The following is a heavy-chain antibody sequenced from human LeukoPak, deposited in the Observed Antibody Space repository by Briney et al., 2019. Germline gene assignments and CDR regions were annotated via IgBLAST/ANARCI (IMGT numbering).Heavy chain of an antibody. CDR1: GFTVSSNY. CDR3: ARGIVVAGSVDY. Sequence: PGGSLRLSCIASGFTVSSNYMSWVRQAPGKGLEWVSVIYSGGRTYYADSVKGRFTISRDNSKNSLYLQMNSLRVEDMAVYYCARGIVVAGSVDYWGQGTLVTVSS. J-gene: IGHJ4*02. V-gene: IGHV3-66*01. CDR2: IYSGGRT. D-gene: IGHD6-19*01.